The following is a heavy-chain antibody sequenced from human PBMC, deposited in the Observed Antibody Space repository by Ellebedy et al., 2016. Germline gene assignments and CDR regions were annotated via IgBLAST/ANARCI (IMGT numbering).Heavy chain of an antibody. CDR1: GFIFSKYA. CDR3: ATHQAQKPVPGRGGYSDY. V-gene: IGHV3-23*01. J-gene: IGHJ4*02. D-gene: IGHD6-19*01. CDR2: MSIGGGST. Sequence: GESLKISCAASGFIFSKYAMTWVRQVPGKGLEWVSSMSIGGGSTDYADSVKGRFTISRDNSKNTLYLQMNSLRAEDTAVYYCATHQAQKPVPGRGGYSDYWGQGTLFTVSS.